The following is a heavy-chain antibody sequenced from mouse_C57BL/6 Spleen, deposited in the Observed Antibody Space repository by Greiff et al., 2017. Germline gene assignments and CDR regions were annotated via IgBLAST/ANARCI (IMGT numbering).Heavy chain of an antibody. CDR3: ARTSYDGYSLAY. V-gene: IGHV14-2*01. D-gene: IGHD2-3*01. Sequence: EVQLQQSGAELVKPGASVKLSCTASGFNFNDYYMHWVKQRPEQGLEWIGRIDPEDGETNYAPKFQGKATITADTSSNTAYLQLSSLTSEDTAVYYCARTSYDGYSLAYWGQGTLVTVSA. CDR1: GFNFNDYY. J-gene: IGHJ3*01. CDR2: IDPEDGET.